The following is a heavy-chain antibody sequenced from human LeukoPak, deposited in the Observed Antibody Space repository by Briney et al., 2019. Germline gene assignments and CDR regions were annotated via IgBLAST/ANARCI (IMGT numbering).Heavy chain of an antibody. Sequence: GASVKVSCKASGYTFRGNYIHWLRQAPGQGLEWMGWIDANNGDTKSAQKFQSRVTMSRDTSISTAYMDLSSLSPDDAAVYYCARDPSSVTLYFFDYWGQGTLVNVSS. CDR2: IDANNGDT. D-gene: IGHD4-11*01. V-gene: IGHV1-2*02. CDR1: GYTFRGNY. J-gene: IGHJ4*02. CDR3: ARDPSSVTLYFFDY.